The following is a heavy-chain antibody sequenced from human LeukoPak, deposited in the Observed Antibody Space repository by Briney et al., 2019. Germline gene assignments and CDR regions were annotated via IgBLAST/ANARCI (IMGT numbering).Heavy chain of an antibody. CDR1: GYTFTGYY. V-gene: IGHV1-2*02. CDR2: INPNSGGT. D-gene: IGHD1-26*01. Sequence: GASVKVSCKASGYTFTGYYMHWVRPAPGQGLEWMGWINPNSGGTNYAQKFQGRVTMTRDTSISTAYMELSRLRSDDTAVYYCARVSRQPTIYYYYYMDVWGKGTTVTVSS. CDR3: ARVSRQPTIYYYYYMDV. J-gene: IGHJ6*03.